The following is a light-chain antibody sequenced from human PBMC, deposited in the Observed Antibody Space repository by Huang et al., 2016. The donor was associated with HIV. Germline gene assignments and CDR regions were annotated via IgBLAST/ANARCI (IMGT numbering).Light chain of an antibody. CDR3: MQSLQTPRT. Sequence: DIVMTQSPLSLPVTPGEPASISCRSSQSLLHSNGYNYLDWYLQKPGQSPQLLMYLSSNRGSGVPDRVSGSGSVGDFTLKISRVEAEDAGVYYCMQSLQTPRTFGQGTRLEIK. CDR2: LSS. CDR1: QSLLHSNGYNY. V-gene: IGKV2-28*01. J-gene: IGKJ5*01.